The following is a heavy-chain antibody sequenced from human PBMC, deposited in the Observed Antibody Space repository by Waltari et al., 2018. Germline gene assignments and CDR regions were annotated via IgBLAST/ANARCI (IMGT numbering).Heavy chain of an antibody. Sequence: QVQLVQSGAGVKKPGASVKVSCKASGYTFTAYYLHLVRQAPGQGLEWMGWINPNSGGTNYAQKFQGWVTMTRDTSIDTAYMELSRLRSDDTAVYYCAVIEYSSLPPVDYWGQGTPVTVSS. CDR2: INPNSGGT. J-gene: IGHJ4*02. CDR1: GYTFTAYY. CDR3: AVIEYSSLPPVDY. D-gene: IGHD6-19*01. V-gene: IGHV1-2*04.